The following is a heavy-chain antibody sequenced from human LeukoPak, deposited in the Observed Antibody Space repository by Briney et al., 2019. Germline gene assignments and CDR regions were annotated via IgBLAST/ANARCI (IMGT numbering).Heavy chain of an antibody. Sequence: PGGSLRLSCAASGLTFSSCAMSWVRQAPGKGLEWVSAISGTGGSTYYADSVKGQFTISKDNSDSTLYLQMNSLRAEDTGVYYCAKDRWLRSPHNFDYWGQGTLVTVSS. CDR1: GLTFSSCA. J-gene: IGHJ4*02. V-gene: IGHV3-23*01. D-gene: IGHD5-12*01. CDR2: ISGTGGST. CDR3: AKDRWLRSPHNFDY.